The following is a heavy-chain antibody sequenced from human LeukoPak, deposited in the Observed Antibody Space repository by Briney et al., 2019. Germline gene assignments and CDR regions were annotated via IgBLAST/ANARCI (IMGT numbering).Heavy chain of an antibody. CDR1: GFTFSSYS. J-gene: IGHJ5*02. D-gene: IGHD2-21*02. CDR2: ISSSSSYI. CDR3: ARVDRDCGGDCYPDRFDP. Sequence: PGGSLRLSCAASGFTFSSYSMNWVRQAPGKGLEWVSSISSSSSYIYYADSVKGRFTISRDNAKNSPYLQMNSLRAEDTAVYYCARVDRDCGGDCYPDRFDPWGQGTLVTVSS. V-gene: IGHV3-21*01.